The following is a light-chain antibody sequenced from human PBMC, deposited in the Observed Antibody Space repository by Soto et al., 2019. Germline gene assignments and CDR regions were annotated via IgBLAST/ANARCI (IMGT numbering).Light chain of an antibody. CDR3: MQAQQTPIT. CDR2: LGS. J-gene: IGKJ2*01. Sequence: DIVMTQSPLSLPVTPGEPASISCRSSQSLLHSNGYTYLDWYLQKPGQSPQLLIYLGSNRASGVPDRFSGSGSGTDFTLKISRVEAEDVGVYYCMQAQQTPITFGQGTKLEIK. V-gene: IGKV2-28*01. CDR1: QSLLHSNGYTY.